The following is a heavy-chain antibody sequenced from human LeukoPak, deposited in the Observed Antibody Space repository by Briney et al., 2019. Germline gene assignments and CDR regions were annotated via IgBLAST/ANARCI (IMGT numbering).Heavy chain of an antibody. CDR3: AKDASIGRYCTNGVCSPFDY. CDR1: GFTFSSYA. CDR2: ISDSGGST. V-gene: IGHV3-23*01. Sequence: PGGSLRLSCAASGFTFSSYAMSWVRQAPGKGLGWVSDISDSGGSTYDADSVKGRFTISRDNSKNTLYLQMNSLRAEDTAVYYCAKDASIGRYCTNGVCSPFDYWGQGTLVTVSS. D-gene: IGHD2-8*01. J-gene: IGHJ4*02.